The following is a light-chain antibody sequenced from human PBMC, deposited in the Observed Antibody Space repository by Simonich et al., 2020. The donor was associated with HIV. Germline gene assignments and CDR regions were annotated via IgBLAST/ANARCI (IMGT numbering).Light chain of an antibody. CDR1: SGSIASNY. V-gene: IGLV6-57*01. CDR3: QSYDSSNWV. J-gene: IGLJ3*02. Sequence: NFMLTQPHSVSESPGKTVTISCTRSSGSIASNYVQWYQHRPDSSPTTVIYEDNQRPSGVPDLFSGSIDSSSNSASLTISGLKTEDEADYYCQSYDSSNWVFGGGTKLTVL. CDR2: EDN.